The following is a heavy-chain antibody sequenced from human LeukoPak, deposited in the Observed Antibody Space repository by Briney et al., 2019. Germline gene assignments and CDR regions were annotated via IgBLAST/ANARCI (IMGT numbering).Heavy chain of an antibody. V-gene: IGHV3-74*01. CDR3: ARVAERYDILTGYNDQPQDY. CDR2: INSDGSST. CDR1: GFTFSSYW. D-gene: IGHD3-9*01. Sequence: TGGSLRLSCAASGFTFSSYWMHWVRQAPGKGRVWVSRINSDGSSTSYADSVKGRFTISRDNAKNTLYLQMNSLRAEDTAVYYCARVAERYDILTGYNDQPQDYWGQGTLVTVSS. J-gene: IGHJ4*02.